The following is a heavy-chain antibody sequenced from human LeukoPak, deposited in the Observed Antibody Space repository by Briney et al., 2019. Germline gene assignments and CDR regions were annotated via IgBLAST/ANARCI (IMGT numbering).Heavy chain of an antibody. D-gene: IGHD3-22*01. J-gene: IGHJ4*02. CDR2: ITQDVSGK. V-gene: IGHV3-7*05. Sequence: AGGSLRLSYAASGFTFSNYWMSWVRQAAGKGLEWVATITQDVSGKYYVDSVKGRFTISRDNAKNSLYLQMDSLRAEDTAVYYCARRYYYDGHYYFDYWGEGTLVTVSS. CDR3: ARRYYYDGHYYFDY. CDR1: GFTFSNYW.